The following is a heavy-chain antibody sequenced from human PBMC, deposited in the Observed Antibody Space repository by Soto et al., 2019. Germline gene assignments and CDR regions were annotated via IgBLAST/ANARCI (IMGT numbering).Heavy chain of an antibody. Sequence: ASVKVSCKASGYTFTNYDINWVRQDTGQGLEWMGWMNPNSGNTGYAQKFQGRVSMTRSTFIDTAYMELSSLISEDTAVYYCARSNQMPFCGDDACYSLDAFDIWGQGTVVTVSS. CDR1: GYTFTNYD. V-gene: IGHV1-8*01. J-gene: IGHJ3*02. D-gene: IGHD2-21*01. CDR2: MNPNSGNT. CDR3: ARSNQMPFCGDDACYSLDAFDI.